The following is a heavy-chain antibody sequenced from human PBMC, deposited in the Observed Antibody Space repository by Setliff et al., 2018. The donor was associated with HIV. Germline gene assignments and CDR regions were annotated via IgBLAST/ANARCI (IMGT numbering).Heavy chain of an antibody. CDR3: AIGDEYPGVFQS. J-gene: IGHJ5*02. CDR2: IYTSGTT. D-gene: IGHD2-2*01. V-gene: IGHV4-4*09. CDR1: SASISNYH. Sequence: SETLSLTCAVSSASISNYHWSWIRQTPGKGLEWIGSIYTSGTTNYNPSLEGRITTSVDLSKNHFSLNLHSVTAADSAVYYCAIGDEYPGVFQSWGQGKVVTVSS.